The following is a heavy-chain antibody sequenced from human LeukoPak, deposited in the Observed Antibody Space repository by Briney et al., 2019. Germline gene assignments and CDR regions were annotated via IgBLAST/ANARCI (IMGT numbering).Heavy chain of an antibody. V-gene: IGHV4-34*01. CDR3: ARGTVVPAAMHYYYYYGMDV. Sequence: SETLSLTCAVYGGSFSGYYWSWIRQPPGKGLEWIGEIDHSGSTNYNPSLKSRVTISVDTSKNQFSLKLSSVTAADTAVYYCARGTVVPAAMHYYYYYGMDVWGQGTTVTVSS. J-gene: IGHJ6*02. CDR2: IDHSGST. D-gene: IGHD2-2*01. CDR1: GGSFSGYY.